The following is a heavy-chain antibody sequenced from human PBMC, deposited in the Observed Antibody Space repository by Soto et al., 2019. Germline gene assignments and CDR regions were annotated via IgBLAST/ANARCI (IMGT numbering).Heavy chain of an antibody. CDR1: GYSFTSYW. CDR2: IYPGDSDT. J-gene: IGHJ6*02. V-gene: IGHV5-51*01. D-gene: IGHD3-22*01. CDR3: ARSRIWDSSGSNMDV. Sequence: GESLKISCKGSGYSFTSYWIGGVRQMPRKGLEWMGIIYPGDSDTRYSPSFQGQVTISADKSISTAYLQWSSLKASDTAMYYCARSRIWDSSGSNMDVWGQGTTVTVSS.